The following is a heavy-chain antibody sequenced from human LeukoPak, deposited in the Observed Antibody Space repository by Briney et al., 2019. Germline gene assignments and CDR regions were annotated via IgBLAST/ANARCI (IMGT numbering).Heavy chain of an antibody. CDR2: IYYSVTT. J-gene: IGHJ4*02. CDR1: GGFISSSDYY. Sequence: SETLSLTCTVSGGFISSSDYYWGWIRQPPGKGLEWIGSIYYSVTTYYNPSLKSRVTISVDTSKNRFSLKLNSVTAADTAVYYCARDRLRWPKIDYWGQGTLVTVSS. V-gene: IGHV4-39*07. D-gene: IGHD4-23*01. CDR3: ARDRLRWPKIDY.